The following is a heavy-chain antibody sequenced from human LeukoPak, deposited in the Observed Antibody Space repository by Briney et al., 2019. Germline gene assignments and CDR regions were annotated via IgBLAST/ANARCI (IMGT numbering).Heavy chain of an antibody. Sequence: ASVKVSCKASGFTFTSSTIQWVRQARGQRLEWIGWIVVGSGNTNYAQKFQERVIITRDMSTTTVYMELSSLRSEDTAVYYCAGTPWFGELTLDYWGQGNLVTVSS. V-gene: IGHV1-58*02. CDR3: AGTPWFGELTLDY. CDR1: GFTFTSST. CDR2: IVVGSGNT. J-gene: IGHJ4*02. D-gene: IGHD3-10*01.